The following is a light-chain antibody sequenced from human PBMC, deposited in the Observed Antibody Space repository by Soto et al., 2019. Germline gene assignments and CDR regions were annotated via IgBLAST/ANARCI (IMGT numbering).Light chain of an antibody. CDR2: EVS. J-gene: IGLJ2*01. V-gene: IGLV2-8*01. Sequence: SALTQPPSASGSPGQSVTISCTGTSSDVGGYNYVSWYQQHPGKAPKLMISEVSKRPSGVPDRFSGSKSGNTASLTVSGLQAEDEDDYYCSSFAGNNNLVFGGGTKLTVL. CDR3: SSFAGNNNLV. CDR1: SSDVGGYNY.